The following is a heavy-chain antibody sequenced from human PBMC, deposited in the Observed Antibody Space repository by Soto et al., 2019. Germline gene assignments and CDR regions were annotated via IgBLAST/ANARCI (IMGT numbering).Heavy chain of an antibody. D-gene: IGHD3-9*01. J-gene: IGHJ4*02. CDR1: GYTFTSYA. V-gene: IGHV1-18*01. Sequence: GASVKVSCKASGYTFTSYAISWVRQAPGQGLEWMGWISAYNGNTNYAQKFQGRVTMTRNTSISTAYMELSSLRSEDTAVYYCARGLRDSVLRYFDWPDYWGQGTLVTVSS. CDR3: ARGLRDSVLRYFDWPDY. CDR2: ISAYNGNT.